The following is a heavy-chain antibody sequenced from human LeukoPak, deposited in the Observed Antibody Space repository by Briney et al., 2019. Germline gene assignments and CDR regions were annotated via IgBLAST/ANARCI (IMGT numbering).Heavy chain of an antibody. CDR3: ATSITMIVVVTPYDAFDI. Sequence: SETLSLTCAVYGGSFSGYYWSWIRQPPGKGLEWIGEINHSGSTNYNPSLKSRVTISVDTSKNKFSLKLSSVTAADTAVYYCATSITMIVVVTPYDAFDIWGQGTMVSVSS. D-gene: IGHD3-22*01. CDR2: INHSGST. V-gene: IGHV4-34*01. J-gene: IGHJ3*02. CDR1: GGSFSGYY.